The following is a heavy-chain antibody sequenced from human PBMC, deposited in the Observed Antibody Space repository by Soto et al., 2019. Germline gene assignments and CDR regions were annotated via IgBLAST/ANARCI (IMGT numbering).Heavy chain of an antibody. Sequence: QVQLQQWGAGLLKPSETLSLTCAVYGGSFSGYYWSWIRQPPGKGLEWIGEINHSGSTNYNPSLKSRVTISVDTSKNQFSLKLSSVTAADTAVYYCARVPRVPLGWSYDGNYYYYYYMDVWGKGTTVTVSS. CDR1: GGSFSGYY. J-gene: IGHJ6*03. CDR2: INHSGST. CDR3: ARVPRVPLGWSYDGNYYYYYYMDV. D-gene: IGHD1-26*01. V-gene: IGHV4-34*01.